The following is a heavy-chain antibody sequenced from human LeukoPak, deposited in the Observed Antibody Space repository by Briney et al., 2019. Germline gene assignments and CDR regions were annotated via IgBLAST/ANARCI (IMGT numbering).Heavy chain of an antibody. V-gene: IGHV3-30*04. CDR1: GFTFSSYA. J-gene: IGHJ4*02. D-gene: IGHD6-13*01. CDR2: ISYDGSNK. Sequence: GGSLRLSCAASGFTFSSYAMHWVRQAPGKGLEWVAVISYDGSNKYYADSVKGRFTISRDNSKNTLYLQMNSLRAEDTAVYYCARDIAAGIPFDYWGQGTLVTVSS. CDR3: ARDIAAGIPFDY.